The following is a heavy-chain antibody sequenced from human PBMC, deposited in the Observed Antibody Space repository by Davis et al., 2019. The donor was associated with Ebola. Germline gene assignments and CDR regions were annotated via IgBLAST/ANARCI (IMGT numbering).Heavy chain of an antibody. CDR1: GYSFTSYW. V-gene: IGHV5-10-1*01. CDR2: IDPSDSYT. CDR3: ARLPYYYYYYGMDV. Sequence: KVSCKGSGYSFTSYWISWVRQMPGKGLEWMGRIDPSDSYTNYSPSFQGHVTISADKSISTAYLQWSSLKASDTAMYYCARLPYYYYYYGMDVWGQGTTVTVSS. J-gene: IGHJ6*02.